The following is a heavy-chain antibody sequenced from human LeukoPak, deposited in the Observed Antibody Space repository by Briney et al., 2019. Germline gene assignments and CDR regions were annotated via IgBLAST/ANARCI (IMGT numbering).Heavy chain of an antibody. CDR3: AQLGITMIGGV. CDR2: ISSSGSTI. CDR1: GFTLSSYE. J-gene: IGHJ6*04. Sequence: GGSLRLSCAASGFTLSSYEMNWVRQAPGQGLEWVSYISSSGSTIYYADSVKGRFTISRDNAKNSLYLQMNSLRAEDTAVYYCAQLGITMIGGVWGKGTTVTISS. V-gene: IGHV3-48*03. D-gene: IGHD3-10*02.